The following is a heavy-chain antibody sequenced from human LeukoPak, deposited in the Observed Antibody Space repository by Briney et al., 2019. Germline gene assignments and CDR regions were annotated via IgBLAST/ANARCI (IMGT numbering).Heavy chain of an antibody. V-gene: IGHV1-2*02. J-gene: IGHJ6*03. CDR3: ARSPHCSSTSCYYMDV. Sequence: ASVKVSCKASGYTFTGYYMHWVRQAPGQGLEWMGWINPNSGGTNYAQKFQGRVTMTRDTSISAAYMELSRLRSDDTAVYYCARSPHCSSTSCYYMDVWGKGTTVTVSS. CDR1: GYTFTGYY. CDR2: INPNSGGT. D-gene: IGHD2-2*01.